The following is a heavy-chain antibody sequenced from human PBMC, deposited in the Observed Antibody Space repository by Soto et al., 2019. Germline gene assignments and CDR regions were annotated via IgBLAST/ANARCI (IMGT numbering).Heavy chain of an antibody. Sequence: ASVKVSCKXSGYTFTGYYMHWVRQAPGQGLEWMGWISPNSGGTHSAQKFQGRVTLTRDTSINTAYMELSSLRSDDSAVYFCARGSPVGGKPPLDHWGQGTLVTVSS. V-gene: IGHV1-2*02. D-gene: IGHD6-19*01. CDR2: ISPNSGGT. CDR1: GYTFTGYY. J-gene: IGHJ1*01. CDR3: ARGSPVGGKPPLDH.